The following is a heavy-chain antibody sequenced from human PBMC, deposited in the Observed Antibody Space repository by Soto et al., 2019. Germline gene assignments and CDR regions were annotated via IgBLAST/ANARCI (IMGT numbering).Heavy chain of an antibody. CDR3: AREVGYCSGGSCYSGNWCDP. D-gene: IGHD2-15*01. V-gene: IGHV4-59*01. Sequence: PSETLSLTSTVSGCSISSYYWSWIRQPPGTGLEWIGYIYYSGSTNYNPSLKSRVTISVDTSKNQFSLKLSSVTAADTAVYYCAREVGYCSGGSCYSGNWCDPWGQGTLVTVS. CDR1: GCSISSYY. CDR2: IYYSGST. J-gene: IGHJ5*02.